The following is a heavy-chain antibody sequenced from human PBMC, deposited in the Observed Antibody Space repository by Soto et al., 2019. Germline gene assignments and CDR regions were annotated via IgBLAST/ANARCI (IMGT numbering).Heavy chain of an antibody. CDR3: AKDSYDSSGYRIDY. D-gene: IGHD3-22*01. CDR2: ISGSGGST. V-gene: IGHV3-23*01. CDR1: GFTFSSYA. Sequence: EVQLLESGGGLVQPGGSLRLSCAASGFTFSSYAMSWVRQAPGKGLEWVSAISGSGGSTYYADSVKGRFTISRDNSKNPLYLQMTSLRAEDTAVYYCAKDSYDSSGYRIDYWGQGTLVTVSS. J-gene: IGHJ4*02.